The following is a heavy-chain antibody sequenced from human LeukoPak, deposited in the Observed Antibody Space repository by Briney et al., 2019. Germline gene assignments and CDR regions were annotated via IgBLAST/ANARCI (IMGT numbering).Heavy chain of an antibody. CDR2: RHDSGTT. CDR1: GGSFSSYY. D-gene: IGHD6-13*01. CDR3: ARRGQQLVNFDF. V-gene: IGHV4-59*08. Sequence: PSETLSLTCTVSGGSFSSYYWSWIRQPPGKGPEWIGYRHDSGTTNYNPSLKSRVTISLDTSKNQFSLRLTSVTAADTAVYYCARRGQQLVNFDFWGQGALVTVSS. J-gene: IGHJ4*02.